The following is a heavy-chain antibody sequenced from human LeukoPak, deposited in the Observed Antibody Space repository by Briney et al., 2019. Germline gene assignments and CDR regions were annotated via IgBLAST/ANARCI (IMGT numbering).Heavy chain of an antibody. J-gene: IGHJ4*02. CDR1: GFTFSSYG. Sequence: GRFLRLSCAASGFTFSSYGMHWVRQAPGKGLEWVAVISYDGSNKYYADSVKGRFTISRDNSKNTLYLQMNSLRAEDTAVYYCAKAFYYDSSGPYPGFDYWGQGTLVTVSS. CDR2: ISYDGSNK. V-gene: IGHV3-30*18. CDR3: AKAFYYDSSGPYPGFDY. D-gene: IGHD3-22*01.